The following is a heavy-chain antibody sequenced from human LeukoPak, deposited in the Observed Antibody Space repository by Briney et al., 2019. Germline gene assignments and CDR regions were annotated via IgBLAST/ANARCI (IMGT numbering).Heavy chain of an antibody. CDR1: GYSFTSYW. J-gene: IGHJ6*02. D-gene: IGHD4-17*01. CDR2: IYPGDSDT. CDR3: ARIIGDPDQDYYYYYGMDV. Sequence: GESLKIFCNGSGYSFTSYWICCVRQMPGKRLEWMGIIYPGDSDTRYRPSFQGQVTISADKSISTAYLQWSSLKASDTAMYYCARIIGDPDQDYYYYYGMDVWGQGTTVTVSS. V-gene: IGHV5-51*01.